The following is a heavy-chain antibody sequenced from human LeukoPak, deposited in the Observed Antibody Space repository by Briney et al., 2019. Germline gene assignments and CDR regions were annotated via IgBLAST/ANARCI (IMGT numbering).Heavy chain of an antibody. CDR2: ISSSGSTI. Sequence: GGSLRLSCAASGFTFSNAWMSWIRQAPGKGLEWVSYISSSGSTIYYADSVKGRFTISRDNAKNSLYLQMNSLRAEDTAVYYCARDRGIAAALDYWGQGTLVTVSS. V-gene: IGHV3-11*04. D-gene: IGHD6-13*01. CDR3: ARDRGIAAALDY. J-gene: IGHJ4*02. CDR1: GFTFSNAW.